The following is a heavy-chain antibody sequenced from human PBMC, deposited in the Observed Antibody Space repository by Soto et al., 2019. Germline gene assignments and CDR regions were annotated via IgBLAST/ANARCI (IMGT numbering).Heavy chain of an antibody. Sequence: LRLSCAASGFTFSSFWMDWVRQAPGKGLEWVANINPDGSEKHYVDSVKGRCTISRDNAKNSLYLQMSSLTAEDSALYYCSRSLDSWGQGTRVTVSS. CDR3: SRSLDS. V-gene: IGHV3-7*01. J-gene: IGHJ4*02. CDR2: INPDGSEK. CDR1: GFTFSSFW.